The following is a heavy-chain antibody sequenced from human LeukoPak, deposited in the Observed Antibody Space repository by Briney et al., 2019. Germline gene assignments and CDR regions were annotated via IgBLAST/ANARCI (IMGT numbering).Heavy chain of an antibody. CDR3: ARGGTLEYFQH. Sequence: GGSLRLSCAASGFMFSDYYLNWVRQAPGKGLEWVSYISSSGSTIYYADSVKGRFTISRDNAKNSLYLQMNSLRAEDTAVYYCARGGTLEYFQHWGQGTLVTVSS. CDR2: ISSSGSTI. CDR1: GFMFSDYY. J-gene: IGHJ1*01. V-gene: IGHV3-11*04.